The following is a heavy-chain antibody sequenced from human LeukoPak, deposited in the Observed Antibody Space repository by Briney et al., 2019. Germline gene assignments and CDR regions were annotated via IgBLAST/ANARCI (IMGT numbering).Heavy chain of an antibody. CDR1: GYTLTELS. CDR3: ATGPMTYFDY. CDR2: FDPEDGET. Sequence: ASVRVSCKVSGYTLTELSMHWVRQAPGKGREWMGGFDPEDGETIYAQKFQGRVTMTEDTSTDTAYMELSRLRSEDTAVYYCATGPMTYFDYWGQGTLVTASS. J-gene: IGHJ4*02. V-gene: IGHV1-24*01.